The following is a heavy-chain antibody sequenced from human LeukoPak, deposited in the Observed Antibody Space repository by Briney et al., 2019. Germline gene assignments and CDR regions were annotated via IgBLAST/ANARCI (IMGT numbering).Heavy chain of an antibody. Sequence: ASVKVSCKASGYTFTSYGISWVRQAPGQGLEWMGWISAYNGNTNYAQKLQGRVTMTTDTSTSTAYMELRSLRSDDTAVYYCARDVDRVGNNWFDPWGQGTLVTVSS. CDR2: ISAYNGNT. J-gene: IGHJ5*02. CDR3: ARDVDRVGNNWFDP. CDR1: GYTFTSYG. D-gene: IGHD1-26*01. V-gene: IGHV1-18*01.